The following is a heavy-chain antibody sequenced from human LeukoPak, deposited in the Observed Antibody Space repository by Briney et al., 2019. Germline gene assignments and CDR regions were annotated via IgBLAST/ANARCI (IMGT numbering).Heavy chain of an antibody. J-gene: IGHJ4*02. CDR3: AKSAAGFDY. CDR1: GFTLSDYR. V-gene: IGHV3-7*03. D-gene: IGHD6-25*01. CDR2: IKQDGSET. Sequence: GGSLRLSCAASGFTLSDYRMAWVRQAPGKGLEWVANIKQDGSETYYVDSVKGRNTISRDNAKNSLYLQINSLRAEDTAVYYCAKSAAGFDYWGQGTLVTVSS.